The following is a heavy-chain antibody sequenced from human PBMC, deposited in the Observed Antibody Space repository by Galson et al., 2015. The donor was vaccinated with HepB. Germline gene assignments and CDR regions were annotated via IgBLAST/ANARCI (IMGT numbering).Heavy chain of an antibody. J-gene: IGHJ4*02. CDR1: GGSVSSGNYY. V-gene: IGHV4-61*02. CDR3: ARVVDDGDYIDY. D-gene: IGHD4-17*01. Sequence: TLSLTCTVSGGSVSSGNYYWSWIRQPAGKGLEWIGRIYTSGSANYNPSLTSRVTMSLDTSKNQFSLKLSSVTAADTAVYYCARVVDDGDYIDYWGQGTLVTVSS. CDR2: IYTSGSA.